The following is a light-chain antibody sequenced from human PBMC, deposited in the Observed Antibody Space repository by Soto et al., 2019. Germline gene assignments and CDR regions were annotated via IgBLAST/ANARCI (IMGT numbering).Light chain of an antibody. V-gene: IGLV2-14*03. CDR3: ISYTSSSNYV. J-gene: IGLJ1*01. CDR2: DVS. Sequence: QSVLTQPASVSGSPGQSITISCTGTSSDVGGYNYVSWYQHHPGKAPKLIIFDVSNRPSGISNRFSGSKSGNTASLTISGLQAEDEADYYCISYTSSSNYVFGNGTKVTV. CDR1: SSDVGGYNY.